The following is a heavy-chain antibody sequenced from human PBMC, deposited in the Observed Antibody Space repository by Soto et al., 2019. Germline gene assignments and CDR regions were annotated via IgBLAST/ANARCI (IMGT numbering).Heavy chain of an antibody. CDR2: INPKSGGT. Sequence: ASVKVSCKAPGYTFTGYYIHWVRQAPGQGLEWIGWINPKSGGTHYAQNFQGWVTMARDTSISTAYMELSRLKSDDTAVYYCARCYCIGTSCYAANYYYYMDVWGTGTTVTVSS. D-gene: IGHD2-2*01. CDR1: GYTFTGYY. J-gene: IGHJ6*03. V-gene: IGHV1-2*04. CDR3: ARCYCIGTSCYAANYYYYMDV.